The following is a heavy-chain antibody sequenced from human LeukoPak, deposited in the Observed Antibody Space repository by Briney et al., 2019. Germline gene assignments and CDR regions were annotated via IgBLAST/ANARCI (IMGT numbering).Heavy chain of an antibody. Sequence: PGGSLRLSCAASGFTFSSYTTSWVRQAPGMGLEWVSCISSSSSYIYSADSVKGRFTISRDNAKNSLYLQMNSLRAEDTAVYYCARDQDYSNPGSFDSWGQGTLVTVSS. CDR2: ISSSSSYI. D-gene: IGHD4-11*01. J-gene: IGHJ4*02. CDR3: ARDQDYSNPGSFDS. V-gene: IGHV3-21*01. CDR1: GFTFSSYT.